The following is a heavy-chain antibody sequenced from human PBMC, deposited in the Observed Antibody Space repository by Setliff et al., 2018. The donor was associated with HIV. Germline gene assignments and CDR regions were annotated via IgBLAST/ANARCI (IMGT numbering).Heavy chain of an antibody. D-gene: IGHD6-19*01. J-gene: IGHJ4*02. Sequence: GGSLRLSCAASGFTFRDHYMTWIRQAPGKGLEWISYISSSGSTTYYADSVKGRFTISRDNTKNSLYLQMTSLRAEDTAVYYCARDPRSGWYLGFFDYWGQGTLVTVSS. CDR1: GFTFRDHY. CDR2: ISSSGSTT. V-gene: IGHV3-11*04. CDR3: ARDPRSGWYLGFFDY.